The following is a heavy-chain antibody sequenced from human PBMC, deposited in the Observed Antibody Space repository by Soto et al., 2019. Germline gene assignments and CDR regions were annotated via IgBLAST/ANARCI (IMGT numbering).Heavy chain of an antibody. D-gene: IGHD6-13*01. CDR2: IWYDGSNK. Sequence: QVQLVESGGGVVQPGRSLRLSCAASGFTFSSYGMHWVRQAPGKGLEWVAVIWYDGSNKYYADSVKGRFTISRDNSKNTLYLQMNSLRAEDTAVYYCARDQSSSCFGGSDYWGQGTLVTVSS. CDR3: ARDQSSSCFGGSDY. CDR1: GFTFSSYG. V-gene: IGHV3-33*01. J-gene: IGHJ4*02.